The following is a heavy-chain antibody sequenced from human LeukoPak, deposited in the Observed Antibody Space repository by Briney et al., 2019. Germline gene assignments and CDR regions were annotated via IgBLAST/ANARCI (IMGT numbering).Heavy chain of an antibody. CDR1: GFTVSSNY. Sequence: AGGSLRLSCAASGFTVSSNYMSWVRQAPGKGLEWVSGISWNSNSIGYADSVKGRFTISRDNAKNSLFLQMNSLRAEDTALYYCAKDISEDGDYGVGMDVWGQGTTVTVSS. V-gene: IGHV3-9*01. D-gene: IGHD4-17*01. CDR2: ISWNSNSI. J-gene: IGHJ6*02. CDR3: AKDISEDGDYGVGMDV.